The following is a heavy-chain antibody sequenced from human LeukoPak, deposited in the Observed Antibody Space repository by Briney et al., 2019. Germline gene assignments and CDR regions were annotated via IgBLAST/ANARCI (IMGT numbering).Heavy chain of an antibody. D-gene: IGHD6-19*01. CDR3: AIDSSGWEIDY. CDR1: GFTFSSYT. CDR2: TGAGGGNR. J-gene: IGHJ4*02. V-gene: IGHV3-23*01. Sequence: GGSLRLSCAASGFTFSSYTMSWVRQAPGKGLEWVSATGAGGGNRYYADSVRGRFTISRDNSKNTLYLQMSSLRAEDTAVYYCAIDSSGWEIDYWGQGTLVTVSS.